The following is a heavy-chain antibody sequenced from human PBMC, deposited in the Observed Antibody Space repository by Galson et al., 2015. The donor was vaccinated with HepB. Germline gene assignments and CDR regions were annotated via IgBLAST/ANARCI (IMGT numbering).Heavy chain of an antibody. J-gene: IGHJ6*02. D-gene: IGHD3-9*01. CDR2: IKGDGSEK. Sequence: LRLSCAASGFTFSTSWMGWVRQAPGKGLEWVARIKGDGSEKNYVDSVKGRFTISRDNAKNSLFLQMDSLRVDDTAVYYCASVRYSAGLDVWGQGTTVTVSS. V-gene: IGHV3-7*03. CDR3: ASVRYSAGLDV. CDR1: GFTFSTSW.